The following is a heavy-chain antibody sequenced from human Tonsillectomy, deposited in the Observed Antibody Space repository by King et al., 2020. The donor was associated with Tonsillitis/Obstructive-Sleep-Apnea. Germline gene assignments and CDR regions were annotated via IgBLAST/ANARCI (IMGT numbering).Heavy chain of an antibody. D-gene: IGHD5-24*01. CDR3: AREMASRQDYYYYYYGKDV. CDR1: GYTFSSYY. J-gene: IGHJ6*02. CDR2: INPSGGST. V-gene: IGHV1-46*01. Sequence: QVQLVESGAEVKKPGASVKVSCKTSGYTFSSYYMHWVRQAPGQGLEWMGIINPSGGSTTYAQKFQGRVSMTRDTSSSTVYMELSSLRSEDTAVYFCAREMASRQDYYYYYYGKDVWGQGTTVTASS.